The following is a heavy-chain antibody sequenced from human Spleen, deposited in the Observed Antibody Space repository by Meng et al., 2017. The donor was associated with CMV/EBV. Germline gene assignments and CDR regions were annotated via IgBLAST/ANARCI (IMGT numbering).Heavy chain of an antibody. Sequence: GESLKISCAASGFTFSTYWMTWVRQAAGKGLEWVANIKPDGSEIHYVESVKGRFTISRDNAKNSLYLQLNSLRGEDAAMYYCARYGVVAAMDYWGQGTLVTVSS. V-gene: IGHV3-7*01. D-gene: IGHD1-26*01. CDR3: ARYGVVAAMDY. CDR2: IKPDGSEI. J-gene: IGHJ4*02. CDR1: GFTFSTYW.